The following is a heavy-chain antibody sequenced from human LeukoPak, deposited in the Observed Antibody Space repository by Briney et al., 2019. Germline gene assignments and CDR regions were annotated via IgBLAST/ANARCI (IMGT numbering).Heavy chain of an antibody. Sequence: SETLSLTCTVSGGSISSSSYYWGWIRQPPGKGLEWIGSIYYSGSTYYNPSLKSRVTISVDTSKNQFSLKLSSVTAADTAVYYCARGGLGELLNWFDPWGQGTLVTVSS. D-gene: IGHD3-10*01. V-gene: IGHV4-39*01. CDR1: GGSISSSSYY. CDR2: IYYSGST. J-gene: IGHJ5*02. CDR3: ARGGLGELLNWFDP.